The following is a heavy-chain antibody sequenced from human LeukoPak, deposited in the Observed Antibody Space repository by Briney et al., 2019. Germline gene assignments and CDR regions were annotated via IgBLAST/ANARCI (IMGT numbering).Heavy chain of an antibody. D-gene: IGHD3-10*02. CDR2: IYNGGST. CDR3: ARDMLGFAYFDL. Sequence: GGSLRLSCAASGFTVSSKYMNWVRQAPGKGLEWVSVIYNGGSTFYADSVKGRFTISRDNSRNTLYLQMSSLRAEDTAVYYCARDMLGFAYFDLWGRGTLVTVSS. J-gene: IGHJ2*01. V-gene: IGHV3-53*01. CDR1: GFTVSSKY.